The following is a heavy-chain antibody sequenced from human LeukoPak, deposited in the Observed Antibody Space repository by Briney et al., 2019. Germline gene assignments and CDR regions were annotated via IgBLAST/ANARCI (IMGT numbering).Heavy chain of an antibody. V-gene: IGHV4-34*01. CDR1: GGSFSGYY. Sequence: SETLSLTCAVYGGSFSGYYWSWIRQPPGKGLEWIGEINHSGSANYNPSLKSRVTISVDTSKKQFSLKLISVTAADTAVYYCARGRSADWFGEFLTPGQQYYMDVWGKGTTVTVSS. CDR3: ARGRSADWFGEFLTPGQQYYMDV. J-gene: IGHJ6*03. D-gene: IGHD3-10*01. CDR2: INHSGSA.